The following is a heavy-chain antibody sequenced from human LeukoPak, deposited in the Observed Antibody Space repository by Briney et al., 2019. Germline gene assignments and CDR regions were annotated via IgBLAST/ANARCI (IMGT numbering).Heavy chain of an antibody. D-gene: IGHD3-22*01. V-gene: IGHV3-11*01. CDR1: GFTFSDYD. Sequence: GGSLRLSCSASGFTFSDYDMNWIRQAPGKGLEWVSYIRSDGSTIYDADSVKGRFFISWDNARNSLYLQMNSLRAEDTAVYYCAREGRGYYGDFDYWGQGTLVTVSS. CDR3: AREGRGYYGDFDY. CDR2: IRSDGSTI. J-gene: IGHJ4*02.